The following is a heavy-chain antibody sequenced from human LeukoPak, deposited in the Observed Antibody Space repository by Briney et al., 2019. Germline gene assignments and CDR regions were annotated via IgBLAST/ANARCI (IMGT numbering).Heavy chain of an antibody. CDR3: ARGDYMDV. V-gene: IGHV1-18*01. J-gene: IGHJ6*03. Sequence: SSVKVSCKASGYTFTSYGISWVRQAPGQGLEWMGWISTYDGNTKSAQKLQGRVTMTKDTSTSTAYMDLRSLTSDDTAVYYCARGDYMDVWGKGTTVTVSS. CDR2: ISTYDGNT. CDR1: GYTFTSYG.